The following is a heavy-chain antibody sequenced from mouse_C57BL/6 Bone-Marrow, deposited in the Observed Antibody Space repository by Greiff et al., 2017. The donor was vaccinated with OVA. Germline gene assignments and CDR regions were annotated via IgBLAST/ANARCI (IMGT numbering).Heavy chain of an antibody. V-gene: IGHV14-4*01. J-gene: IGHJ2*01. D-gene: IGHD3-3*01. CDR3: TTEGPPFDY. Sequence: VQLQQSGAELVRPGASVKLSCTASGFNIKDDYMHWVKQRPEQGLEWIGWIDPENGDTEYASKFQGKATITADTTSNTAYLQLSSLTSEDTAVYYCTTEGPPFDYWGQGTTLTVSS. CDR1: GFNIKDDY. CDR2: IDPENGDT.